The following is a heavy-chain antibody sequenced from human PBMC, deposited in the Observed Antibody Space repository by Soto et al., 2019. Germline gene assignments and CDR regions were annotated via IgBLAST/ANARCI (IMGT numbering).Heavy chain of an antibody. CDR1: GYTFTSYG. V-gene: IGHV1-18*04. Sequence: ASVKVSCKASGYTFTSYGISWVRQAPGQGLEWMGWISAYNGNTNYAQKLQGRVTMTTDTSTSTAYMELRSLRSDDTAVYYCARLGRYSYGFGPPGAFDIWGRGTMVTVSS. CDR2: ISAYNGNT. CDR3: ARLGRYSYGFGPPGAFDI. J-gene: IGHJ3*02. D-gene: IGHD5-18*01.